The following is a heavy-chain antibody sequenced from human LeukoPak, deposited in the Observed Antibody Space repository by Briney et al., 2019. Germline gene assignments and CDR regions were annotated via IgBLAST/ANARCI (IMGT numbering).Heavy chain of an antibody. CDR2: VNPSSGGT. V-gene: IGHV1-2*02. CDR1: GYTFTDYY. Sequence: ASVKVSCTASGYTFTDYYLHWVRQAPGQGLQWMGWVNPSSGGTNYPHNFQGRVTMTRDTSTNTAYMELRSLRSDDTAVYYCARAFDGDEVIAAGDYWGQGTLVTVSS. J-gene: IGHJ4*02. D-gene: IGHD3-16*02. CDR3: ARAFDGDEVIAAGDY.